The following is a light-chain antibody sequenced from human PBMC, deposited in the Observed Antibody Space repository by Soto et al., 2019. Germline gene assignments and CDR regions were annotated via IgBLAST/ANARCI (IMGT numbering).Light chain of an antibody. CDR1: RSDVGAYNY. J-gene: IGLJ1*01. Sequence: QSALTQPASVSGSPGQSIAISCTGTRSDVGAYNYVSWYQQHPGKAPKLMISEVTNRPSGVSNRFSGSKSGNTASLTISGLQAEDEADYYCSSYRDTHNLDFGIGTKLTVL. CDR2: EVT. V-gene: IGLV2-14*01. CDR3: SSYRDTHNLD.